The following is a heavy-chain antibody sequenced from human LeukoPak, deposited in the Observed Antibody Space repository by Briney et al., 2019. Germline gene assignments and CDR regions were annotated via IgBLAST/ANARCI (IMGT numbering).Heavy chain of an antibody. Sequence: PGGSLRLSCAASGFTFSSYGMHWVRQAPGKGLEWVAVIWYDGSNKYYADSVKGRITISRDNSKNTLYLQMNSLRAEDTAVYYCAKDNSGGAFDIWGQGTMVTVSS. D-gene: IGHD4-23*01. J-gene: IGHJ3*02. CDR2: IWYDGSNK. CDR1: GFTFSSYG. CDR3: AKDNSGGAFDI. V-gene: IGHV3-33*06.